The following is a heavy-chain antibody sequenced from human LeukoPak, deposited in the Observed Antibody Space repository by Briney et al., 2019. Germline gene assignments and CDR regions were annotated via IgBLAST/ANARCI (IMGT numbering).Heavy chain of an antibody. V-gene: IGHV4-59*11. CDR2: IYYSGST. CDR3: ARRGDEDAFDI. J-gene: IGHJ3*02. Sequence: SETLSLTCSVSGGSISSHYWSWIRQPPGKGLEWIGYIYYSGSTNYNPSLKSRVTASVDTSKNQFSLKLSSVTAADTAMYYCARRGDEDAFDIWGQGTMVTVSS. CDR1: GGSISSHY.